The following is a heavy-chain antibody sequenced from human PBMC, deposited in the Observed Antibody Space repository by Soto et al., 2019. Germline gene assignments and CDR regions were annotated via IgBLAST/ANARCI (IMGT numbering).Heavy chain of an antibody. V-gene: IGHV3-23*01. D-gene: IGHD3-10*01. CDR2: ISGSGGTT. Sequence: EVQLLESGGGLVQPGGSLRLSCAASGFTFSTYAMTWVRQAPGKGLEWVSAISGSGGTTNYADSVKGRFTISRDTSKNTLYLQMNSLRAEDTAVYYCVRGRTTAGRDDYWGEGTWVTVSS. CDR1: GFTFSTYA. CDR3: VRGRTTAGRDDY. J-gene: IGHJ4*02.